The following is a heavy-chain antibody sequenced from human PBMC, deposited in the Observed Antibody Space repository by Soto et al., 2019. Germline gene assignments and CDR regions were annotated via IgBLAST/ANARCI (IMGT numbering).Heavy chain of an antibody. D-gene: IGHD2-15*01. CDR2: ISRNSDFL. Sequence: EVQLVESGGGLVQPGRSLRLSCVASGFIFDDYSMHWVRLAPGKGLEWVSGISRNSDFLVYADSVKGRFTISRHNAKSSLYLQMNSLRAEDTAFYHWARRYVGGGTLPPFDYWGQGALVTASA. CDR3: ARRYVGGGTLPPFDY. J-gene: IGHJ4*02. V-gene: IGHV3-9*01. CDR1: GFIFDDYS.